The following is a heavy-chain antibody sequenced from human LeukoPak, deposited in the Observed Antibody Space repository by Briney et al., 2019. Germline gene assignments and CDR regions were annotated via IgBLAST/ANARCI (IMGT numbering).Heavy chain of an antibody. V-gene: IGHV4-59*01. J-gene: IGHJ4*02. D-gene: IGHD6-13*01. CDR2: IYYSGST. CDR1: GGSISSYY. Sequence: SETLSLTCTVSGGSISSYYWSWIRQPPGKGLEWIGYIYYSGSTNYNPSLKSRVTISVDTSKNQFSLKLSSVTAADTAVYYCARVVGAAAGYYFDYWGQGTLVTVSS. CDR3: ARVVGAAAGYYFDY.